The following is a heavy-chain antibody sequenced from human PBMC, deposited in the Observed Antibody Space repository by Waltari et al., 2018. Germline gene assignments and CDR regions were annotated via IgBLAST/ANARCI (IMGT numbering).Heavy chain of an antibody. CDR2: IKSKTDGGTT. J-gene: IGHJ4*02. CDR1: GFTFSNAW. CDR3: TTDSIAARTKYYFDY. V-gene: IGHV3-15*01. Sequence: EVQLVESGGGLVKPGGSLRLSCAASGFTFSNAWMSWVRQAPGKGLEWVGRIKSKTDGGTTDYAAPVKGRFTISRDDSKNTLYLQMNSLKTEDTAVYYCTTDSIAARTKYYFDYWGQGTLVTVSS. D-gene: IGHD6-6*01.